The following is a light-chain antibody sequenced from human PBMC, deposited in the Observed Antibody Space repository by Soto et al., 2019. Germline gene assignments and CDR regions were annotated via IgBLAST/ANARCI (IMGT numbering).Light chain of an antibody. Sequence: QSVLTQPPSASGTPGQTVAISCSGGSSNIGSHTENWYQQLPGTAPRLLIYSNTQRPSGVPDRFSGSKSGTSASLAISGLQAEDEGDYYCAAWDDSLTGVVFGGGTKLTVL. CDR3: AAWDDSLTGVV. V-gene: IGLV1-44*01. CDR1: SSNIGSHT. CDR2: SNT. J-gene: IGLJ2*01.